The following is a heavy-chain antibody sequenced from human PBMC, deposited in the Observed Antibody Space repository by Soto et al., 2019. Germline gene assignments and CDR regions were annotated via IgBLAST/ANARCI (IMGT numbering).Heavy chain of an antibody. CDR2: IHYSGRT. D-gene: IGHD1-26*01. CDR3: VRVGVGFGNHFDS. J-gene: IGHJ4*02. Sequence: QVQLQESGPGLVKPSETLSLTCSVSNGSISGFYWTWIRQPPGKILEWIGYIHYSGRTDYNPSLTSRATMSVDTSKTQFSLNLKSITAADTAVYYCVRVGVGFGNHFDSWGRGTLVTVSS. CDR1: NGSISGFY. V-gene: IGHV4-59*12.